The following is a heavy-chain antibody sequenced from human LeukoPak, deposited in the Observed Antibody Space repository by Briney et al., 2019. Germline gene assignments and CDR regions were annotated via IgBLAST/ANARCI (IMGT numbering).Heavy chain of an antibody. J-gene: IGHJ3*02. D-gene: IGHD3-10*01. V-gene: IGHV4-59*01. Sequence: SQTLSLTCTVSGGSTSSYYWNWIRQPPGKELEWIGNIYYSGSTNYNPYLKSRVTISIDTSKNQFSLKVNSAIAADTAVYYCARESMYSSVGSYGFDIWGQGTMVTVSS. CDR1: GGSTSSYY. CDR3: ARESMYSSVGSYGFDI. CDR2: IYYSGST.